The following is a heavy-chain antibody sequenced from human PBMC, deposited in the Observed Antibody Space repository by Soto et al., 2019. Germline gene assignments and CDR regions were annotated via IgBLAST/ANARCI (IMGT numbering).Heavy chain of an antibody. V-gene: IGHV4-31*02. CDR1: GGSINSGGYY. D-gene: IGHD6-6*01. CDR3: ARAGHSGSAAGANWFDP. Sequence: PSETLSLTCTVSGGSINSGGYYWSWIRQQTGKGLEGSGYIYYSGSTYFNPSLKSRLTISVDTSKNQFSLQLSSVTAADTAVYSCARAGHSGSAAGANWFDPWGQGTLVTVSS. J-gene: IGHJ5*02. CDR2: IYYSGST.